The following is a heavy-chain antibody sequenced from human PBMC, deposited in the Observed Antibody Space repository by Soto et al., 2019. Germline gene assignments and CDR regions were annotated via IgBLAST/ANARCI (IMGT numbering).Heavy chain of an antibody. V-gene: IGHV3-23*01. D-gene: IGHD2-2*01. Sequence: PGGFLRLSCAASGFTFSTYTMSWVRQAPGKGLEWVSSISGGGDSPSYADSVQGRFTISRDNPKNTLYLQMNSLRAEDTALYYCAKARCSTANCYVPDYWGQGTLVTVS. CDR3: AKARCSTANCYVPDY. CDR1: GFTFSTYT. J-gene: IGHJ4*02. CDR2: ISGGGDSP.